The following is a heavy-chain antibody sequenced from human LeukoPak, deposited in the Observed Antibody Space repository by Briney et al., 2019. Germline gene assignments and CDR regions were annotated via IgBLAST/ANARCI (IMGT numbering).Heavy chain of an antibody. Sequence: SETLSLTCTVSGGSVSSGSYYWSWIRQPPGKGLEWIGYIYYSGSTNYNPSLKSRVTISVDTSKNQFSLKLSSVTAADTAVYYCARDGREYYDYVWGSENWGQGTLSPSPQ. V-gene: IGHV4-61*01. CDR1: GGSVSSGSYY. J-gene: IGHJ4*02. D-gene: IGHD3-16*01. CDR2: IYYSGST. CDR3: ARDGREYYDYVWGSEN.